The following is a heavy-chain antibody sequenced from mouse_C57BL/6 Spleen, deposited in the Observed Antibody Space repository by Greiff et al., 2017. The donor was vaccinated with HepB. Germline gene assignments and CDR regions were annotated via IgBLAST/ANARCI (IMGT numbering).Heavy chain of an antibody. CDR1: GYSFTDYN. CDR3: ARGDYDGVYAMDY. J-gene: IGHJ4*01. V-gene: IGHV1-39*01. D-gene: IGHD2-4*01. Sequence: VHVKQSGPELVKPGASVKISCKASGYSFTDYNMNWVKQSNGKSLEWIGVINPNYGTTSYNQKFKGKATLTVDQSSSTAYMQLNSLTSEDSAVYYCARGDYDGVYAMDYWGQGTSVTVSS. CDR2: INPNYGTT.